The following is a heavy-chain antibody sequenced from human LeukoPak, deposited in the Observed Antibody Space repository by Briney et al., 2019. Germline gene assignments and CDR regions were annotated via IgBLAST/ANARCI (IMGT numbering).Heavy chain of an antibody. CDR2: IYIGGST. Sequence: PSETLSLTCTVSRGSIRDYFWSWIRQPAGKGLEWIGRIYIGGSTNYNPSLQSRVTMSLDASKNQFSLKLTSVIAADTAVYYCARVLYYDFWSDLDYWGQGTLVTVSS. D-gene: IGHD3-3*01. V-gene: IGHV4-4*07. CDR3: ARVLYYDFWSDLDY. CDR1: RGSIRDYF. J-gene: IGHJ4*02.